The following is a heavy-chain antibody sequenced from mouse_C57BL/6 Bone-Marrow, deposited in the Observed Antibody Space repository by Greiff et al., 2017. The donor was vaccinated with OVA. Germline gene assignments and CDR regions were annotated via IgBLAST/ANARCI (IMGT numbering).Heavy chain of an antibody. J-gene: IGHJ4*01. D-gene: IGHD2-3*01. CDR1: GYTFTSYW. V-gene: IGHV1-64*01. CDR3: ARCDGYSFYYAMDY. CDR2: IHPNSGST. Sequence: QVQLQQPGAELVKPGASVKLSCKASGYTFTSYWMHWVKQRPGQGLEWIGMIHPNSGSTNYNEKFKSKATLTVDKSSSTAYMQLSSLTSEDSAVYYCARCDGYSFYYAMDYWGQGTSVTVSS.